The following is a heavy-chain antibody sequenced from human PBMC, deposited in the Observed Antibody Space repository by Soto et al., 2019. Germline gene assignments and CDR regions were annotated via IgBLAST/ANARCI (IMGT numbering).Heavy chain of an antibody. D-gene: IGHD3-10*01. CDR3: ARPHGGSGSYFKRGGDDAFDI. Sequence: GGSLRLSCAASGFTFSSYWMHWVRQAPGKGLVWVSRINSDGSSTSYADSVKGRFTISRDNAKNTLYLQMNSLRAEDTAVYYCARPHGGSGSYFKRGGDDAFDIWGQGTMVTVSS. CDR2: INSDGSST. V-gene: IGHV3-74*01. J-gene: IGHJ3*02. CDR1: GFTFSSYW.